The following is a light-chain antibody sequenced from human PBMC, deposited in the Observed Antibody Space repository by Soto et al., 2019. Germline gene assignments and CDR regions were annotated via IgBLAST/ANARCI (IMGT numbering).Light chain of an antibody. Sequence: QSALTQPPSASGSPGQSVTISCTGTSSDVGGYTYVSWYQQHPSKAPKLIIYEVSERPSGVPDRFSGSKSGNTASLAVSGLQAADEADYYCSSYAGNKNVVFGGGTKLTVL. CDR2: EVS. J-gene: IGLJ2*01. V-gene: IGLV2-8*01. CDR3: SSYAGNKNVV. CDR1: SSDVGGYTY.